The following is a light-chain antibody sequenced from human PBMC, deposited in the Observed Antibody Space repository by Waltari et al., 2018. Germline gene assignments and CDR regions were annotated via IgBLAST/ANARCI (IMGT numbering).Light chain of an antibody. CDR2: EAN. CDR3: CSFAGRSTWV. V-gene: IGLV2-23*01. Sequence: QSALTQPASVSGSPGQSIAVSCTGTSSDVGTYNLVSWYQQRPGKAPKLIIYEANKRPSGISTSFSGSKSGNTASLTIAGLQAEDEADYYCCSFAGRSTWVFGTGTKVIVL. CDR1: SSDVGTYNL. J-gene: IGLJ1*01.